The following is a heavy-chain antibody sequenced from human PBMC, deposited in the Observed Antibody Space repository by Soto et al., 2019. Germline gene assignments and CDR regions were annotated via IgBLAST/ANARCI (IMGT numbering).Heavy chain of an antibody. CDR2: IYNSGST. J-gene: IGHJ4*02. D-gene: IGHD1-26*01. CDR1: GGSINNNGYF. V-gene: IGHV4-30-4*01. CDR3: ASGPSGDKVDY. Sequence: QVQLQESGPGVVEPSQTLSLTCTVSGGSINNNGYFWSWIRQPPGSGLEWIGHIYNSGSTYSNPSLKSRLTISVDTSKNQFSLKLSSVTAAAPAVYYCASGPSGDKVDYWGQGTLVTVSS.